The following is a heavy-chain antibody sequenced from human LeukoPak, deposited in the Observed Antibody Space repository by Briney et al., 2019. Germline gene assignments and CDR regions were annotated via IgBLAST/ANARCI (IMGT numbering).Heavy chain of an antibody. J-gene: IGHJ6*02. V-gene: IGHV3-23*01. CDR1: GFSFNSYA. CDR2: ISGSGSST. D-gene: IGHD2-2*01. CDR3: AKTLPCSTTSCFYYFYYGMDV. Sequence: GGSLRLSCAASGFSFNSYAMSWVRQAPEKGLEWVSAISGSGSSTYYADSVKGRFTIARDNSKNTLFLQMNSLTAEDTAVYYCAKTLPCSTTSCFYYFYYGMDVWGQGTTVTVSS.